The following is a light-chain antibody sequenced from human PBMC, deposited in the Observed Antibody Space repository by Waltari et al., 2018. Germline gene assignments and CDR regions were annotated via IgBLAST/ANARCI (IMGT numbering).Light chain of an antibody. CDR1: QSVLSYSDHRNY. J-gene: IGKJ4*01. V-gene: IGKV4-1*01. CDR3: HKYYSSPLT. CDR2: WAS. Sequence: DIVMTQSPDSLAVSLGERATINCKSSQSVLSYSDHRNYLAWSQQKPGQPPKLLIYWASTRESGVPDRFSGSGAGADFSLTISDLQAEDVAVYYCHKYYSSPLTFGGGTKVEIK.